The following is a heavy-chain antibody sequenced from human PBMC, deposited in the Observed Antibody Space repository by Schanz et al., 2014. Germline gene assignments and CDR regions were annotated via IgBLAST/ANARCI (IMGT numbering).Heavy chain of an antibody. D-gene: IGHD6-19*01. CDR3: TTETIAMAGTFSI. Sequence: QVQLVQSGAEVKKPGASVKVSCKAFGYSFTSYYIHWVRQAPGQGLEWVGWINTNTGNPTYAQGFTGRFVFSLDTSVSTAYLQISSLKAEDTAAYYCTTETIAMAGTFSIWGQGTLVTVSS. J-gene: IGHJ4*02. CDR1: GYSFTSYY. V-gene: IGHV7-4-1*02. CDR2: INTNTGNP.